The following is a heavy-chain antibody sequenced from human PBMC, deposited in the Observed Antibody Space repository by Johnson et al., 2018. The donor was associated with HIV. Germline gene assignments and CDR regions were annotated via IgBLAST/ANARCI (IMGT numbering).Heavy chain of an antibody. V-gene: IGHV3-30*04. CDR2: ISYDGHIK. Sequence: QVQLVESGGGVVQPGRSLRLSCAASGFTFSSYAMHWVRQAPGKGLEWVAVISYDGHIKYYADSVKGRFTISRDNAMKSLYLQINSLRAEDTAVYYCARNRPVSYGYRGAFDFWGQGTMVTVSS. D-gene: IGHD5-18*01. CDR1: GFTFSSYA. CDR3: ARNRPVSYGYRGAFDF. J-gene: IGHJ3*01.